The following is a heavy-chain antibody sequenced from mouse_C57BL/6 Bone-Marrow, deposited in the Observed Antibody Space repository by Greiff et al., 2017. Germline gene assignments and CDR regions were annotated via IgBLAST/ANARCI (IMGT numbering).Heavy chain of an antibody. Sequence: VQLKQSGAELVKPGASVKLSCTASGFNIKDYYMHWVKQRTEQGLEWIGRIDPEDGESKYAPQFRGTATITADTSSNTAYLQLSSLTAEDTAVYYCAPYAMDYRGQGTSVTVSS. CDR2: IDPEDGES. V-gene: IGHV14-2*01. J-gene: IGHJ4*01. CDR1: GFNIKDYY. CDR3: APYAMDY.